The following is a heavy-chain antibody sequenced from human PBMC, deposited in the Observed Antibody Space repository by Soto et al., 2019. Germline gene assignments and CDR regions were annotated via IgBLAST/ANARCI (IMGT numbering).Heavy chain of an antibody. D-gene: IGHD2-21*02. CDR3: ARDCGGDCFPDY. CDR2: ISAYTGNT. CDR1: GYTFTSYG. Sequence: QVQLVQSGTEVKKPGASVKVSCKASGYTFTSYGISWVRQAPGQRLEWMGWISAYTGNTNYAQNFQGRVTMTTDTSTTTAYRDLRSLRSDDTAVYYCARDCGGDCFPDYWGQGTLVTVSS. V-gene: IGHV1-18*01. J-gene: IGHJ4*02.